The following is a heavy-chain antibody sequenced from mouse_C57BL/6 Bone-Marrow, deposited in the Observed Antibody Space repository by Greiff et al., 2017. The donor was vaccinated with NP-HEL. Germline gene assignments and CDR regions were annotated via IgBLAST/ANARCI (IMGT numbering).Heavy chain of an antibody. J-gene: IGHJ3*01. CDR1: GFTFSDYG. D-gene: IGHD2-3*01. CDR3: ARGGYYVASFAY. CDR2: ISSGSSTI. V-gene: IGHV5-17*01. Sequence: DVKLVESGGGLVKPGGSLKLSCAASGFTFSDYGMHWVRQGPEKGLEWVAYISSGSSTIYYAETVKGRFTITRDNAKNTLFLQMTSLRSEDTAMYYCARGGYYVASFAYWGQGTLVTVSA.